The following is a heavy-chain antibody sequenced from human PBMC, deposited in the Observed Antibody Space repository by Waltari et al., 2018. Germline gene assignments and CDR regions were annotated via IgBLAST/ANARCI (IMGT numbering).Heavy chain of an antibody. D-gene: IGHD1-26*01. CDR3: ATAAPPIEGHKPRVGWFDP. J-gene: IGHJ5*02. Sequence: EVQLVQSGAEVKKPGATVKISCKVSGYTFTDYYMHWVQQAPGKGLEWMGLVDPEDGETIYAEKFQGRVTITADTSTDTAYMELSSLRSEDTAVYYCATAAPPIEGHKPRVGWFDPWGQGTLVTVSS. CDR2: VDPEDGET. V-gene: IGHV1-69-2*01. CDR1: GYTFTDYY.